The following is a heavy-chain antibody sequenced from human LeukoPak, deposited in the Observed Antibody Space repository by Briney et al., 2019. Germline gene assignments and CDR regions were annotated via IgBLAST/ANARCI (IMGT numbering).Heavy chain of an antibody. J-gene: IGHJ6*03. Sequence: GASVKVSCKASGYTFTGYYMHWVRQAPGQGLEWMGRINPNSGGTNYAQKFQGRVTMTRDTSISTAYMELSRLRSDDTAVYYCARDRSLAPYCSGGSCYGRGDYYYYYMDVWGKGTTVTVS. CDR3: ARDRSLAPYCSGGSCYGRGDYYYYYMDV. CDR1: GYTFTGYY. D-gene: IGHD2-15*01. CDR2: INPNSGGT. V-gene: IGHV1-2*06.